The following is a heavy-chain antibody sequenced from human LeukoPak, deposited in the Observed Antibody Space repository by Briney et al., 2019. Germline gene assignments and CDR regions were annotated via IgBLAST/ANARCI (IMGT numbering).Heavy chain of an antibody. V-gene: IGHV3-48*01. CDR1: GLTPSTYS. CDR2: ISHGSNII. CDR3: ARDSPNIHVHF. D-gene: IGHD2/OR15-2a*01. J-gene: IGHJ4*02. Sequence: GGSLRLSCAASGLTPSTYSVNWVRHTPGKGLEWLSYISHGSNIIYHVDSVKGRFTISRDDAKNLVYLQMNSLKAEDTAVYYCARDSPNIHVHFWGQGTLVTVSS.